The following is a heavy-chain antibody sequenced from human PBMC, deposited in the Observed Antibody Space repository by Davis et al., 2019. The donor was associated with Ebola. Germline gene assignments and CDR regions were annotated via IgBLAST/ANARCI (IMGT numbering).Heavy chain of an antibody. V-gene: IGHV5-51*01. J-gene: IGHJ6*02. CDR3: ARHYCSGGSCYSGGYYYYYDMDV. D-gene: IGHD2-15*01. Sequence: GESLKISCKGSGYSFTSYWIGWVRQMPGKGLEWMGIIYPGDSDTSYSPSFQGQVTISADKSISTAYLQWSSLKASDTAMYYYARHYCSGGSCYSGGYYYYYDMDVWGQGTTVTVSS. CDR1: GYSFTSYW. CDR2: IYPGDSDT.